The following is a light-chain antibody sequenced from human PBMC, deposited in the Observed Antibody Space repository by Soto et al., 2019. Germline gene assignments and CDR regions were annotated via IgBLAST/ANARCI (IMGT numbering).Light chain of an antibody. CDR1: QGISSY. CDR3: QQYYSYST. Sequence: AIRMTQSPSSLSAYTGDRVTITCRASQGISSYLAWYQQKPGKAPKLLIYAASTLQSGVPSRFSGSGSGTDFTLTISCLQSEDFATYYCQQYYSYSTFGQGTKVEIK. V-gene: IGKV1-8*01. CDR2: AAS. J-gene: IGKJ1*01.